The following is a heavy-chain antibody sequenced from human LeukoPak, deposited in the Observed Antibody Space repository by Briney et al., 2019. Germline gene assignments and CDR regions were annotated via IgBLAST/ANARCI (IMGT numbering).Heavy chain of an antibody. V-gene: IGHV1-69*13. Sequence: ASVKVSCKASGGTFSSYAISWVRQAPGQGLEGMGGSIPIFGTANYAQKFQGRVTITADESTSTAYMEPSSLRSEDTAVYYCARDSGHYDSSGYYSHPFDYWGQGTLVTVSS. D-gene: IGHD3-22*01. CDR3: ARDSGHYDSSGYYSHPFDY. J-gene: IGHJ4*02. CDR1: GGTFSSYA. CDR2: SIPIFGTA.